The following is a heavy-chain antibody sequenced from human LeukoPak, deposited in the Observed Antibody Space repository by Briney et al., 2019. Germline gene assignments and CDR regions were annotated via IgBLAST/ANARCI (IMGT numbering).Heavy chain of an antibody. CDR2: ISSSSSYI. CDR3: ARLGYGDYSTYYFDY. V-gene: IGHV3-21*01. D-gene: IGHD4-17*01. CDR1: GFTFSSYS. J-gene: IGHJ4*02. Sequence: GGSLRLSCAASGFTFSSYSMNWVRQAPGKGLEWVSSISSSSSYIYYADSVKGRFTISRDNAKNSLYLQMNSLRAEDTAVYYCARLGYGDYSTYYFDYWGQGTLVTVSS.